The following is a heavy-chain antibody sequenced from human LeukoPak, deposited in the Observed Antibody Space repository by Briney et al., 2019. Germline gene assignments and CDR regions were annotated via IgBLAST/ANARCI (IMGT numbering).Heavy chain of an antibody. V-gene: IGHV3-21*04. D-gene: IGHD1-26*01. CDR3: VRDRGTYRPIDY. J-gene: IGHJ4*02. CDR1: ALSLNAYN. Sequence: GGSLRLSCAASALSLNAYNMNWVRQAPGKGREWVSSISYTGTYIYYADSVKGRFTISRHNAQNSLYLQMNSLRAEDTAIYYCVRDRGTYRPIDYWGQGTLVTVSS. CDR2: ISYTGTYI.